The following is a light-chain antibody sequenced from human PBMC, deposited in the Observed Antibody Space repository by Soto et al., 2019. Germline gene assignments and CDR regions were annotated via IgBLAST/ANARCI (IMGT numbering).Light chain of an antibody. CDR3: TSYTTSSTWV. CDR2: EVS. V-gene: IGLV2-14*01. J-gene: IGLJ3*02. Sequence: QSALTQPASVSGSPGQSITISCTGTSSDVGGYNYVSWYQQHPGKAPKLIIYEVSNRPSGVSNRFSGSKSGNTASLSISGLQAEDEAEYYCTSYTTSSTWVFGGGTQLTVL. CDR1: SSDVGGYNY.